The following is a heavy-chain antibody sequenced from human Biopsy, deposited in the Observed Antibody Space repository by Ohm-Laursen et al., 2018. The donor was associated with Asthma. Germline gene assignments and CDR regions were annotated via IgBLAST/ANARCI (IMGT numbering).Heavy chain of an antibody. CDR3: AKGEWELLEANFDY. CDR1: GFTFDDYA. Sequence: SLRLSCAVSGFTFDDYAMHWVRQAPGKGLEWVSGISWNSGSIGYADSVKGRFTISRDNAKNSLYLQMNSLRAEDTALYYCAKGEWELLEANFDYWGQGTLVTVSS. D-gene: IGHD1-26*01. V-gene: IGHV3-9*01. CDR2: ISWNSGSI. J-gene: IGHJ4*02.